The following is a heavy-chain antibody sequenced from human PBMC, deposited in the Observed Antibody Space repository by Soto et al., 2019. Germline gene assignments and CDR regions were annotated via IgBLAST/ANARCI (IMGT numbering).Heavy chain of an antibody. CDR2: IKGKPDGGAT. CDR1: GFTFNTAW. CDR3: TAGSPFNY. Sequence: PRGSLRLSCAASGFTFNTAWLTWVRQAPGKGLEWVGRIKGKPDGGATDYAALVEGRFMISRDDSQNTVFLQMNSLKTDDTAVYYCTAGSPFNYWGPGTLVTVSS. J-gene: IGHJ4*02. V-gene: IGHV3-15*01.